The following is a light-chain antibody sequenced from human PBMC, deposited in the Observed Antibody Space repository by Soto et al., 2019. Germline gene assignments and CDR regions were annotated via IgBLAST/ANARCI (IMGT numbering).Light chain of an antibody. V-gene: IGKV3-11*01. J-gene: IGKJ3*01. CDR1: QSIKSD. CDR2: DAS. Sequence: ENVLTQSPATLSLSPGERGTLSCRASQSIKSDLAWYQQKPGQAPGLLIFDASRRATGIPARFSGTGSGTDFNLTISSLEPEDFAVYYCQQRSNWLFTFGPGTKVDLK. CDR3: QQRSNWLFT.